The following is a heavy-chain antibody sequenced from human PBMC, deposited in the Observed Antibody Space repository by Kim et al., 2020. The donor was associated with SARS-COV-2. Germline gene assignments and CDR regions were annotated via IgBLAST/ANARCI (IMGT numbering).Heavy chain of an antibody. V-gene: IGHV3-48*02. Sequence: IFVTDSVKGRFTVSRDNAKNSAYLQLNSLRDEDTAVYYCARGYGTGTYYVWGQGTLVTVSS. CDR3: ARGYGTGTYYV. CDR2: I. J-gene: IGHJ4*02. D-gene: IGHD3-10*01.